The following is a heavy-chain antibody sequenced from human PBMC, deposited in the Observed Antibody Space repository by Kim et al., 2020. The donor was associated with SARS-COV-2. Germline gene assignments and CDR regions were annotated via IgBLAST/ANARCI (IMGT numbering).Heavy chain of an antibody. J-gene: IGHJ3*02. CDR1: GGSFSGYY. CDR3: ARAPTNDYITTHPFDI. CDR2: INHSGNT. D-gene: IGHD2-8*01. Sequence: SETLSLTCAVYGGSFSGYYWSWIRQPPGKGLEWIGEINHSGNTNYNPSLKSRVTISVDTSKNQFSLKLRSVTAADTAVYYCARAPTNDYITTHPFDIRG. V-gene: IGHV4-34*01.